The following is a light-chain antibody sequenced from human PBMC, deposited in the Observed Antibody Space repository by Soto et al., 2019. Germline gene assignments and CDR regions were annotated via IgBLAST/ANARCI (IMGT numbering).Light chain of an antibody. V-gene: IGLV2-14*01. J-gene: IGLJ2*01. CDR3: SSYTSSSTVV. Sequence: QSALTQPASVSGSPGQLITISCTGTSSDVGGYNYVSWYQQHPGKAPKLMIYDVSNRPSGVSTRFSGSKSGNTASLTISGLQAEDEADYYCSSYTSSSTVVFGGGTKLTVL. CDR2: DVS. CDR1: SSDVGGYNY.